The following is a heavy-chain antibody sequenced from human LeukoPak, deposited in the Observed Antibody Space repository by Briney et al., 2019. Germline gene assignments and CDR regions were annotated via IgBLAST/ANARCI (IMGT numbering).Heavy chain of an antibody. D-gene: IGHD1-26*01. CDR3: AKFVVGATGFDY. Sequence: KTGGSLRLSCAASGFTASGLTLSRYAMNWVRQAPGKGLEWVAGISGSGDYTYYADSVKGRFTISRDNSKNTLYLQMNSLRAEDTAVYYCAKFVVGATGFDYWGQGTLVILSS. V-gene: IGHV3-23*01. CDR2: ISGSGDYT. J-gene: IGHJ4*02. CDR1: GLTLSRYA.